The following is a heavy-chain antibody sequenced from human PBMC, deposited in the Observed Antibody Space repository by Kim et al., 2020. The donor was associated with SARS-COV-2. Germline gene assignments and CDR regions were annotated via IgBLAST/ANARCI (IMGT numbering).Heavy chain of an antibody. J-gene: IGHJ4*02. Sequence: GGSLRLSCAASGFTFDDYAMHWVRQAPGKGLEWVSLISGDGGSTYYADSVKGRFTISRDNSKNSLYLQMNSLRTEDTALYYCAKEDGGGYDLRFGPVPPLFDYWGQGTLVTVSS. V-gene: IGHV3-43*02. CDR2: ISGDGGST. D-gene: IGHD5-12*01. CDR1: GFTFDDYA. CDR3: AKEDGGGYDLRFGPVPPLFDY.